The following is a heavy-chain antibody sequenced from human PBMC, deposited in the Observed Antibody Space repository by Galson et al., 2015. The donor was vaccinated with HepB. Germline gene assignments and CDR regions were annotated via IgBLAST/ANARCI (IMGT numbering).Heavy chain of an antibody. CDR3: ARVRGYYYGSGSYPIFDY. J-gene: IGHJ4*02. CDR1: GYTFTSYA. V-gene: IGHV1-3*01. CDR2: INAGNGNT. D-gene: IGHD3-10*01. Sequence: SVKVSCKASGYTFTSYAMHWVRQAPGQRLEWMGWINAGNGNTKYSQKFQGRVTITRDTSASTAYMELSSLRSEDTAVYYCARVRGYYYGSGSYPIFDYWGQGTLVTVSS.